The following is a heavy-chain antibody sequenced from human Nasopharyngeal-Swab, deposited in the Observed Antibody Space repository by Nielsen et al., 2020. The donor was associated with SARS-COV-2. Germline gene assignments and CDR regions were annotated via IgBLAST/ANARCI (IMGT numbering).Heavy chain of an antibody. CDR2: TSRDGSDK. D-gene: IGHD4-17*01. CDR3: ARSVNFDYGDLQPPFGY. J-gene: IGHJ4*02. V-gene: IGHV3-30-3*01. Sequence: WMRQCPGKGLEWVAVTSRDGSDKYYADSVKGRFTMSRDTSKNVVYLEMNSLSIEDTAVYYCARSVNFDYGDLQPPFGYWGQGTLVTVSS.